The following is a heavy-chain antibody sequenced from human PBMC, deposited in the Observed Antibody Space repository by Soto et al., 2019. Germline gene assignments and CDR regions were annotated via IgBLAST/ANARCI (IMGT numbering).Heavy chain of an antibody. CDR3: APRPGGGGY. V-gene: IGHV3-53*01. CDR2: IYSGGYT. Sequence: EVQLVESGGGLIQPGGSLRLSCAVSGFTVSNNYMSWVRQAPGKGLEGVSVIYSGGYTAYGDSVKGRFTISRDNSKNTLYLQKKGLGARDPAVFYWAPRPGGGGYWGQGTLVTVSS. CDR1: GFTVSNNY. D-gene: IGHD3-10*01. J-gene: IGHJ4*02.